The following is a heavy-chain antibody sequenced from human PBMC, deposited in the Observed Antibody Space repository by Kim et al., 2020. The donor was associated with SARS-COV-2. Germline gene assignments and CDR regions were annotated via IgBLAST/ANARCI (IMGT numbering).Heavy chain of an antibody. CDR1: GFTFSSSA. J-gene: IGHJ4*02. V-gene: IGHV3-23*01. D-gene: IGHD6-19*01. Sequence: GGSLRLSCAASGFTFSSSAMNWVRQAPGKGLEWVSTISTSGASTNYADSVKGRFTISRDNSKTTLYLEMNSLRAEDTAVYYCAKHSLGSGRRDFDYWGQG. CDR2: ISTSGAST. CDR3: AKHSLGSGRRDFDY.